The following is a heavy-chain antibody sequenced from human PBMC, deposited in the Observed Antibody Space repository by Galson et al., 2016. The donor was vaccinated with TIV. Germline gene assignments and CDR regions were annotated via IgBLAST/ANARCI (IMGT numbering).Heavy chain of an antibody. CDR3: AKDVVSIRPPAQAYFDL. V-gene: IGHV3-23*01. Sequence: SLRLSCAVSGFTFSNYAVNWVRQAPGKGLEWVSTISGSGLSTYYADSVKGRFTISRDNSKNTLYLQMDSLRAEDTAIYYCAKDVVSIRPPAQAYFDLWGRATLLTVAS. CDR2: ISGSGLST. J-gene: IGHJ2*01. CDR1: GFTFSNYA. D-gene: IGHD2-15*01.